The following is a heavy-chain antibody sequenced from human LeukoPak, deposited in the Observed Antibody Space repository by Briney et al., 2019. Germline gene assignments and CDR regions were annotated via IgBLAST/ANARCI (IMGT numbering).Heavy chain of an antibody. CDR2: INPNSGGT. V-gene: IGHV1-2*02. D-gene: IGHD3-10*01. CDR3: ARDFATPYYYGSGSYYRPSNWFDS. J-gene: IGHJ5*01. Sequence: ASVKVSCKASGYTFTGYYMHWVRQAPGQGLEWMGWINPNSGGTNYAQEFQGRVTMTRDTSISTAYMELSRLRSDDTAVYYCARDFATPYYYGSGSYYRPSNWFDSWGQGTLVTVSS. CDR1: GYTFTGYY.